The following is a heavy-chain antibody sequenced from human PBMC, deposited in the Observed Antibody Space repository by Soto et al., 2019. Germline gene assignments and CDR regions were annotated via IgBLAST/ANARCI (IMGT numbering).Heavy chain of an antibody. D-gene: IGHD1-26*01. V-gene: IGHV1-3*01. CDR2: INAGNGNT. J-gene: IGHJ6*02. CDR1: GYTFTSYA. Sequence: ASVKVSCKASGYTFTSYAMHWVRQAPGQRLEWMGWINAGNGNTKYSQKFQGRVTITRDTSASTAYMELSSLRSEDTAVYYCARGGWSLKPDNTWDYGMDVWGQGTTVTVSS. CDR3: ARGGWSLKPDNTWDYGMDV.